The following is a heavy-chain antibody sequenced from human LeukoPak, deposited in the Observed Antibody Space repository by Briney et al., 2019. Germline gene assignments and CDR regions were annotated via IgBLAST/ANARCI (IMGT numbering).Heavy chain of an antibody. J-gene: IGHJ4*02. CDR2: IIPIFGTA. Sequence: SVKVSCKASGGTFSSYAISWVRQDPGQGLEWMGGIIPIFGTANYAQKFQGRVTITADESTSTASMELSSLRSEDTAVYYCAREYYYGSRSYFVFDYWGQGTLVTVSS. D-gene: IGHD3-10*01. CDR1: GGTFSSYA. CDR3: AREYYYGSRSYFVFDY. V-gene: IGHV1-69*13.